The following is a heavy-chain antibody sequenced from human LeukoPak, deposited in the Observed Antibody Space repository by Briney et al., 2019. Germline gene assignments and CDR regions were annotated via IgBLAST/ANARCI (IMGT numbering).Heavy chain of an antibody. J-gene: IGHJ3*02. CDR1: GFTFSSYA. CDR2: ISGSGGST. V-gene: IGHV3-23*01. Sequence: GGSLRLSCAASGFTFSSYAMSWVRQAPGKGLEWVSAISGSGGSTYYADSVKGRFTISRDNSKNTLYLQMNSLRAEDTAVYYCEGSTSWHDAFDIWGQGTMVTVSS. D-gene: IGHD2-2*01. CDR3: EGSTSWHDAFDI.